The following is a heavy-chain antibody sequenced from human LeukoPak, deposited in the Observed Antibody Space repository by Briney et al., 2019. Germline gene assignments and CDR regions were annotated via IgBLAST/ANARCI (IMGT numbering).Heavy chain of an antibody. CDR3: ARGRWYYYGSGSYYGMDV. CDR1: GFTITDHH. D-gene: IGHD3-10*01. V-gene: IGHV4-34*01. CDR2: INHSGST. Sequence: GSLRLSCAASGFTITDHHMDWVRQPPGKGLEWIGEINHSGSTNYNPSLKSRVTISVDTSKNQFSPKLSSVTAADTAVYYCARGRWYYYGSGSYYGMDVWGQGTTVTVSS. J-gene: IGHJ6*02.